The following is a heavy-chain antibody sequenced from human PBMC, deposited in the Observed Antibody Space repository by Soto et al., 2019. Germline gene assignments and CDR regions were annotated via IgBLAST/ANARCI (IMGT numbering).Heavy chain of an antibody. CDR1: GGSIRGHY. V-gene: IGHV4-59*11. CDR2: IFYTGST. Sequence: QVQLQESGPGLVKPSGTLSLTCTVSGGSIRGHYWIWIRQSRGRGLEWIGYIFYTGSTNYTPSLKSRVTLSVDTSKNQFSLRLSSVTAADTAVYYCARVGSSGWSPDYWGQGTLVTVSS. D-gene: IGHD6-19*01. J-gene: IGHJ4*02. CDR3: ARVGSSGWSPDY.